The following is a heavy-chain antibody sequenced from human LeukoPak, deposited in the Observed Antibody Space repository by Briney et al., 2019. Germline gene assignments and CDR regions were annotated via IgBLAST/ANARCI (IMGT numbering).Heavy chain of an antibody. CDR3: AKDPDSSGYYSYYFDY. D-gene: IGHD3-22*01. Sequence: GGSLRLSCAASGFTFSGYAMSWVCQAPGKGLEWVSSISGSGGSTYYADSVKGRFTISRDNSKNTLYLQMNSLRAEDTAVYYCAKDPDSSGYYSYYFDYWGQGTLVTVSS. CDR1: GFTFSGYA. V-gene: IGHV3-23*01. J-gene: IGHJ4*02. CDR2: ISGSGGST.